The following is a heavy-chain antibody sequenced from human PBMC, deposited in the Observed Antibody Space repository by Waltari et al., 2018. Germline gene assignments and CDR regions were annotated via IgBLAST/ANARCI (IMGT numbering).Heavy chain of an antibody. J-gene: IGHJ5*02. CDR2: INHSGST. V-gene: IGHV4-34*01. Sequence: QVQLQQWGAGLLKPSETLSLTCAVYGGSFSGYYWSWLRQPPGKGLEWIGEINHSGSTNYNPSLKSRVTISVDTSKNQFSLKLSSVTAADTAVYYCARALDVLRYFDWLFGNWFDPWGQGTLVTVSS. D-gene: IGHD3-9*01. CDR1: GGSFSGYY. CDR3: ARALDVLRYFDWLFGNWFDP.